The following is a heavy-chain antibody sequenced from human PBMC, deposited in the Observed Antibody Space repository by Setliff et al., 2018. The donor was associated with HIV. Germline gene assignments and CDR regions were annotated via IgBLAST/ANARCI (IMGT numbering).Heavy chain of an antibody. CDR3: ARHKSQPYYFDY. CDR1: GGSTTSGGYY. Sequence: SETLSLTCSVSGGSTTSGGYYWSWIRQHPGKGLEWIGSIYYSGSTNYNPSLKSRVTISVDTSKNQFSLKLSSVTAADTAVYYCARHKSQPYYFDYWGQGTLVTVSS. CDR2: IYYSGST. V-gene: IGHV4-39*01. J-gene: IGHJ4*02.